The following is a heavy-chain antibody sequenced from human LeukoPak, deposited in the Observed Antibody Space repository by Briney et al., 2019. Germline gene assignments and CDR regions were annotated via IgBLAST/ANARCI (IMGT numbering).Heavy chain of an antibody. CDR3: ARGQGYSSSWYDYYYYYGMDV. V-gene: IGHV3-7*01. Sequence: GGSLRLSCAASGFTFSSFWMSWVRQALGKGLEWVANIKQDGSEKYYVDSVKGRFTISRDNAKNSLYLQMNSLRAEDTAVYYCARGQGYSSSWYDYYYYYGMDVWGQGTTVTVSS. CDR1: GFTFSSFW. D-gene: IGHD6-13*01. CDR2: IKQDGSEK. J-gene: IGHJ6*02.